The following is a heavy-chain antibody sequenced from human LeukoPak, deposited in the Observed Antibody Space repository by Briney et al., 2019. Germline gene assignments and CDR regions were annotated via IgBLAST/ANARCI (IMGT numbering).Heavy chain of an antibody. V-gene: IGHV3-21*01. CDR3: ASNPSSYCSGGSCYSMGLG. J-gene: IGHJ4*02. CDR2: ISSLGTYI. CDR1: GFTFSSNN. D-gene: IGHD2-15*01. Sequence: GGSLRLSCAASGFTFSSNNMNWVRQAPGKGLEWVSSISSLGTYINYADSVKGRFTISRDNAKNSLYLQMNSLRAEDTAIYYCASNPSSYCSGGSCYSMGLGWGQGTQVTVSS.